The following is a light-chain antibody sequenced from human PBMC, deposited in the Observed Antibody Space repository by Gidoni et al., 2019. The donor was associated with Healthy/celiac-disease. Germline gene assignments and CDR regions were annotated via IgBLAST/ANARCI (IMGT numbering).Light chain of an antibody. J-gene: IGKJ4*01. V-gene: IGKV2-28*01. CDR1: QSLLPSNGYHY. CDR2: LGS. Sequence: DIVMTQSPLSLAVTPGEPASISCRSSQSLLPSNGYHYLDWYLQKPGQSPPLLIYLGSTRASGVPDRFSGSGSGTDFTLNICRVEAADVGVYYFMQALQTPPVTFGGGTKVEIK. CDR3: MQALQTPPVT.